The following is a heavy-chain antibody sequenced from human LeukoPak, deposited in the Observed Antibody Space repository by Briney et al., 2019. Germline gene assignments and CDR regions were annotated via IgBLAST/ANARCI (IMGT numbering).Heavy chain of an antibody. Sequence: PGGSLRLSCAGSGFIFSSYSMNWVRQAPGRGLEWISYISTGSGTIYYADSVKGRFTISRDNAKNSLFLQMNSLRAEDTAVYYCALGPRGYFDYWGQGTPVTVSS. D-gene: IGHD3-10*01. J-gene: IGHJ4*02. CDR2: ISTGSGTI. CDR1: GFIFSSYS. V-gene: IGHV3-48*04. CDR3: ALGPRGYFDY.